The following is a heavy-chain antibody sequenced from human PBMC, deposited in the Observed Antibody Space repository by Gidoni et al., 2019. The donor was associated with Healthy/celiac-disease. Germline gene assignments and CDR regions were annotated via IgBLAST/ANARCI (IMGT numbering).Heavy chain of an antibody. Sequence: SSYAMHWVRQAPGKGLEWVAVISYDGSNKYYADSVKGRFTISRDNSKNTLYLQMNSLRAEETAVYYCARNGDTAMVYNWFDPWGQGTLVTVSS. D-gene: IGHD5-18*01. CDR3: ARNGDTAMVYNWFDP. CDR2: ISYDGSNK. V-gene: IGHV3-30*04. CDR1: SSYA. J-gene: IGHJ5*02.